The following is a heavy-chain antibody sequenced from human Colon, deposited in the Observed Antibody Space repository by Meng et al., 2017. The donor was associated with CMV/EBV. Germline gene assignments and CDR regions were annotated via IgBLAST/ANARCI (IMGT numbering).Heavy chain of an antibody. Sequence: SETLSLTCSISGGSISPYYWSWIRQPPGKGLEWIGYIYYSGSTNYNPSLKSRVTISVDTSKNQFSLKLSSVTAADTAVYYCARSRTYYDSRPQFDYWGQGTLVTVSS. V-gene: IGHV4-59*01. D-gene: IGHD3-22*01. CDR3: ARSRTYYDSRPQFDY. CDR1: GGSISPYY. CDR2: IYYSGST. J-gene: IGHJ4*02.